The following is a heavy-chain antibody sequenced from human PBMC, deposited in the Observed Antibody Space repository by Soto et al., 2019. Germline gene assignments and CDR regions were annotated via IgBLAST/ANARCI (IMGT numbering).Heavy chain of an antibody. V-gene: IGHV1-2*02. CDR2: INPYSGGA. J-gene: IGHJ5*02. CDR1: GYTFTVYF. CDR3: ARVIRGAYYNSPLDT. D-gene: IGHD3-10*01. Sequence: ASVKVSCKASGYTFTVYFMHGVLQSPLQGLEWMGCINPYSGGADYAQSFQGRVTMTRDTSISTVYMELSRLRFDDTAVYYCARVIRGAYYNSPLDTWGQGTVVTVSS.